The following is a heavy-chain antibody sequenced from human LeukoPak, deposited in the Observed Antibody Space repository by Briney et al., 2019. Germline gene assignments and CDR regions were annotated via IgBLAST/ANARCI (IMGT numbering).Heavy chain of an antibody. CDR2: IYYSGST. J-gene: IGHJ6*02. V-gene: IGHV4-30-4*01. CDR1: GGSISSGDYY. CDR3: AREAGFLRPEYYYGMDV. D-gene: IGHD2/OR15-2a*01. Sequence: PSQTLSLTCTVSGGSISSGDYYWSRIRQPPGKGLEWIGYIYYSGSTYYNPSLKSRVTISVDTSKNQFSLKLSSVTAADTAVYYCAREAGFLRPEYYYGMDVWGQGTTVTVSS.